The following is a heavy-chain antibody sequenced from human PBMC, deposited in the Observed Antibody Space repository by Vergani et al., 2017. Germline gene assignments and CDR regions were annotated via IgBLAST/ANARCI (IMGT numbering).Heavy chain of an antibody. V-gene: IGHV3-48*01. CDR2: IGVSDKSI. CDR3: VRDPDYSTFDS. D-gene: IGHD4-11*01. Sequence: DVRLVESGEGVVQPGGSLRLSCAASVFTFSAYSMNWVRQTPGKGLEWISYIGVSDKSIYYADAVMGRFAISRDNARNLLFLQMNSLRADDSALYFCVRDPDYSTFDSWGQGTLVTV. CDR1: VFTFSAYS. J-gene: IGHJ4*02.